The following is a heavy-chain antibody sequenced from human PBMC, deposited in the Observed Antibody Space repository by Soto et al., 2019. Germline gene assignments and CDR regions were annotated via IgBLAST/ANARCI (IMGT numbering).Heavy chain of an antibody. J-gene: IGHJ4*02. Sequence: GGSLRLSCAASGFTFSSYAMSWVRLAPGKGLEWVSAISGSGGSTYYADSVKGRFTISRDNSKNTLYLQMNSLRAEDTAVYYCAKDWGAAAGTGQTFDYWGQGTLVTVSS. CDR3: AKDWGAAAGTGQTFDY. CDR2: ISGSGGST. D-gene: IGHD6-13*01. CDR1: GFTFSSYA. V-gene: IGHV3-23*01.